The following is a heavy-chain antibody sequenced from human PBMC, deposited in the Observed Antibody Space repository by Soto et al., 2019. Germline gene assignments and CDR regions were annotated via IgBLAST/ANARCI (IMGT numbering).Heavy chain of an antibody. J-gene: IGHJ4*02. CDR1: GGSISSSSYY. Sequence: SETLSLTCTVSGGSISSSSYYWGWIRQPPGKGLEWIGSIYYSGSTYYNPSLKSRVTISVDTSKNQFSLKLSSVTAADTAVYYCARQLGYYDSSGYYYGGRDFDYWGQGTLVT. CDR3: ARQLGYYDSSGYYYGGRDFDY. V-gene: IGHV4-39*01. CDR2: IYYSGST. D-gene: IGHD3-22*01.